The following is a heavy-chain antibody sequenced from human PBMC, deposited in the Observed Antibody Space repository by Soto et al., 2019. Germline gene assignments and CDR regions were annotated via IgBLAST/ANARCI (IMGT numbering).Heavy chain of an antibody. CDR1: GDSITSNSYF. CDR3: ARHHDS. V-gene: IGHV4-39*01. CDR2: IYYSGTT. J-gene: IGHJ4*02. Sequence: LETLSLTCTFSGDSITSNSYFLAWIRQPPGKGLEWIGSIYYSGTTNYNPSLKSRVTISVDTSKNQFSLKLSSVTAADTAVYYCARHHDSWGQGTLVTVSS.